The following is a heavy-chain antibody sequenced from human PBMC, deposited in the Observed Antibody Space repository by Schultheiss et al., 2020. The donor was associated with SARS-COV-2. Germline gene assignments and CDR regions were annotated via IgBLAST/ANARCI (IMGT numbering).Heavy chain of an antibody. CDR1: GGSISSSSYY. D-gene: IGHD1-26*01. V-gene: IGHV4-39*01. Sequence: SETLSLTCTVSGGSISSSSYYWGWIRQPPGKGLEWIGSIYYSGSTYYNPSLKSRVTTSVDTSKNQFSLKLSSVTAADTAVYYCARHGKSSGSYLPYYFDYWGQGTLVTVSS. J-gene: IGHJ4*02. CDR3: ARHGKSSGSYLPYYFDY. CDR2: IYYSGST.